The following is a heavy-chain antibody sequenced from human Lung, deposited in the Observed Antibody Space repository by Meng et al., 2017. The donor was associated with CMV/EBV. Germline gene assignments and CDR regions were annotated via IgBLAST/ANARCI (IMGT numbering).Heavy chain of an antibody. D-gene: IGHD1-26*01. CDR2: IDDSGST. J-gene: IGHJ4*02. Sequence: QWRLQESGPGLVKPSGTLSLPCGVSGVSISSNIRWTWVRQPPGKGLEWIGDIDDSGSTNYNPSLNSRISISLDKSKNHFSLKVNSVTAADTAVYYCARGKQDAWELLAYWGQGALVTVSS. CDR3: ARGKQDAWELLAY. CDR1: GVSISSNIR. V-gene: IGHV4-4*02.